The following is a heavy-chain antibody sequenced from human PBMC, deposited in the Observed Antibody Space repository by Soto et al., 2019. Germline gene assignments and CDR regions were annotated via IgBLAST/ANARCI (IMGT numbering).Heavy chain of an antibody. CDR1: GYTFTSYG. CDR2: ISAYNGNT. J-gene: IGHJ6*02. V-gene: IGHV1-18*04. Sequence: GASVKVSCKASGYTFTSYGISWVRQAPGQGLEWMGWISAYNGNTNYAQKLQGRVTMTTDTSTSTAYMELRSLRSDDTAVYYCAFVTTNYYYYGMDVWGQGTTVTVSS. D-gene: IGHD4-17*01. CDR3: AFVTTNYYYYGMDV.